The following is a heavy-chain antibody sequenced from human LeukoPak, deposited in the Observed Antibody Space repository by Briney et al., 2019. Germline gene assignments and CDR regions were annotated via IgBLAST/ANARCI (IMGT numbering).Heavy chain of an antibody. Sequence: ASVKVSCKASGYTFTGYYMHWVRQAPGQGLEWMGWINPNSGDTNYAQKFQGRVTITSDTSIRTAYLELSGLRSDDTALYYCAKNPYEYYFDYWGQGTLVTVSS. CDR2: INPNSGDT. CDR1: GYTFTGYY. J-gene: IGHJ4*02. V-gene: IGHV1-2*02. D-gene: IGHD5-12*01. CDR3: AKNPYEYYFDY.